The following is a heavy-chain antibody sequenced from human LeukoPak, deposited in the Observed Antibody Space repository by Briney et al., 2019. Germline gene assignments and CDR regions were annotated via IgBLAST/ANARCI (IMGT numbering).Heavy chain of an antibody. V-gene: IGHV1-46*01. CDR2: INPSGGST. CDR1: GYTFTSYY. D-gene: IGHD3-9*01. Sequence: GASVKVSCKASGYTFTSYYMHWVRQAPGQGLEWMGIINPSGGSTSYAQKLQGRVTMTTDTSTSTAYMELRSLRSDDTAVYYCARVSTGRYFDWLLSPADAWGQGTLVTVSS. J-gene: IGHJ5*02. CDR3: ARVSTGRYFDWLLSPADA.